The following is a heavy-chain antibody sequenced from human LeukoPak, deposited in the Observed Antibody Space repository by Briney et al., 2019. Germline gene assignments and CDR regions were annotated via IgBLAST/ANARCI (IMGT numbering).Heavy chain of an antibody. CDR2: IIPIFGTA. CDR3: ARQYGSGRHTHFDY. CDR1: GGTFISYA. Sequence: SVKVSCKASGGTFISYASSWVRQAPGQGLEWMGGIIPIFGTANYAQKFQGRVTITADESTSTAYMELSSLRSEDTAVYYCARQYGSGRHTHFDYWGQGTLVTVSS. D-gene: IGHD3-10*01. J-gene: IGHJ4*02. V-gene: IGHV1-69*01.